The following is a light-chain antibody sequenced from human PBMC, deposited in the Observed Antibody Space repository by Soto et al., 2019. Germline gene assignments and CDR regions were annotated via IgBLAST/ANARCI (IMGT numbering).Light chain of an antibody. J-gene: IGKJ1*01. Sequence: EIVLTQSPGTLSMSPGERATLSCRASQSISSNFLAWYQQKPGQAPRLLIYAASSRATGIPARFSGSGSGTDFTLTISSLEAEDFAVYYCQQYGSSPRTFGQGTKVEFK. V-gene: IGKV3-20*01. CDR3: QQYGSSPRT. CDR1: QSISSNF. CDR2: AAS.